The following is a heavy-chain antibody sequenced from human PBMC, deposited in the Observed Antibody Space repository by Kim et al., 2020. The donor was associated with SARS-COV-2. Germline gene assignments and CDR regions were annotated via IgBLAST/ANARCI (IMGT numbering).Heavy chain of an antibody. Sequence: GESLKISCKGSGYSFTSYWIGWVRQMPGKGLEWMGIIYPGDSDTRYSPSFQGQVTISADKSISTTYLQWSSLKASDTAMHYCAKSYCSSTSCYGYFDYWGQGTLVTVSS. J-gene: IGHJ4*02. CDR3: AKSYCSSTSCYGYFDY. CDR2: IYPGDSDT. V-gene: IGHV5-51*01. CDR1: GYSFTSYW. D-gene: IGHD2-2*01.